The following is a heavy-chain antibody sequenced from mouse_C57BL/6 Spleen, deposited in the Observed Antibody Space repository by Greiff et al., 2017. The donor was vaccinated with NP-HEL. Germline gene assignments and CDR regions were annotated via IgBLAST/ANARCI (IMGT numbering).Heavy chain of an antibody. J-gene: IGHJ3*01. CDR1: GYAFSSYW. Sequence: QVQLQQSGAELVKPGASVKISCKASGYAFSSYWMNWVKQRPGKGLEWIGQIYPGDGDTNYNGKFKGKATLTADKSSSTAYMQLSSLTSEDSAVYFCAAGGYGSSPWFAYWGQGTLVTVSA. CDR3: AAGGYGSSPWFAY. CDR2: IYPGDGDT. D-gene: IGHD1-1*01. V-gene: IGHV1-80*01.